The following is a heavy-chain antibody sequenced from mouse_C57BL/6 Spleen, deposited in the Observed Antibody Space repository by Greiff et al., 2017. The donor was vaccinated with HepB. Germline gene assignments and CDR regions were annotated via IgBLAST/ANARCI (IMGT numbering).Heavy chain of an antibody. CDR1: GYTFTSYW. D-gene: IGHD2-4*01. J-gene: IGHJ1*03. V-gene: IGHV1-69*01. Sequence: QVQLQQPGAELVMPGASVKLSCKASGYTFTSYWMPWVKQRPGHGLEWIGEIDPSDSYTNYNQKFKGKSTLTVDKSSTTAYMQLSILTSEDSAVYYCARGYDYDVWYFDVWGTGTTVTVSS. CDR3: ARGYDYDVWYFDV. CDR2: IDPSDSYT.